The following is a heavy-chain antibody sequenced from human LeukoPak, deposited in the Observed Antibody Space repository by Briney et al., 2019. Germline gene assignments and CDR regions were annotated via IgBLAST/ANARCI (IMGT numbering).Heavy chain of an antibody. V-gene: IGHV3-74*01. CDR3: VGTIASRGSEY. D-gene: IGHD6-6*01. CDR2: LPPDELGI. CDR1: GFTFTNYW. J-gene: IGHJ4*02. Sequence: GGSLRLSCAASGFTFTNYWMHWVRQAPGMGLVWVSRLPPDELGIIYADSVKGRFTVSRDNAKNTVYLQMNNLRVNDTAMYYCVGTIASRGSEYWGQGALVTVSS.